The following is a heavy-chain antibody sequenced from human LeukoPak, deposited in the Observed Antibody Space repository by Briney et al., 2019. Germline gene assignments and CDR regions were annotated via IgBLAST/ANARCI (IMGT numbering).Heavy chain of an antibody. V-gene: IGHV4-4*07. CDR3: ARGRDYGDYFDY. CDR1: GGSISSYY. J-gene: IGHJ4*02. D-gene: IGHD4-17*01. Sequence: SETLSLTCTVSGGSISSYYWSWIRQPAGKGLEWIGRIYTSGSTNYNPSLKSRVSMSVDTSKNQFSLKLSSVTAADTAVYYCARGRDYGDYFDYWGQGTLVTVSS. CDR2: IYTSGST.